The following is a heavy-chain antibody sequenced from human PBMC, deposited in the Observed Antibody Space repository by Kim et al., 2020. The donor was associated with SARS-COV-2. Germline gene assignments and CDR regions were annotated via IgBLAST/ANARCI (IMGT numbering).Heavy chain of an antibody. CDR3: ARVRRYYGSGSYCFDY. V-gene: IGHV4-39*07. J-gene: IGHJ4*02. D-gene: IGHD3-10*01. Sequence: SQTLSLTCTVSGGSISSSSYYWGWIRQPPGKGLEWIGSIYYSGSTYYNPSLKSRVTISVDTSKNQFSLKLSSVTAADTAVYYCARVRRYYGSGSYCFDYWGQGTLVTVSS. CDR2: IYYSGST. CDR1: GGSISSSSYY.